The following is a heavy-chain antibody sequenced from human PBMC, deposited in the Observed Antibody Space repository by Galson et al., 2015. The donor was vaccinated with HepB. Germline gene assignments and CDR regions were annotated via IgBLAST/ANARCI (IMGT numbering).Heavy chain of an antibody. Sequence: SVKVSCKASGYTFTSYDINWVRQATGQGLEWMGWMNPNSGNTGYAQKFQGRVTMTRNTSISTAYMELSSLRSEDTAVYYCARGDYDFWSGYYTPRANWFDPWGQGTLVTVSS. CDR3: ARGDYDFWSGYYTPRANWFDP. V-gene: IGHV1-8*01. CDR2: MNPNSGNT. D-gene: IGHD3-3*01. J-gene: IGHJ5*02. CDR1: GYTFTSYD.